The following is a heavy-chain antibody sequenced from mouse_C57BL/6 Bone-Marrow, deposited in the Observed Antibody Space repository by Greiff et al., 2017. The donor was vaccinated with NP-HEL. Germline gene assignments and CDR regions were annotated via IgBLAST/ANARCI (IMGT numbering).Heavy chain of an antibody. CDR3: ARGYYGSSSYAMDY. CDR2: INYDGSST. Sequence: DVHLVESEGGLVQPGSSMKLSCTASGFTFSDYYMAWVRQVPEKGLEWVANINYDGSSTYYLDSLKSRFIISRDNAKNILYLQMSSLKSEDTATYYCARGYYGSSSYAMDYWGQGTSVTVSS. CDR1: GFTFSDYY. J-gene: IGHJ4*01. D-gene: IGHD1-1*01. V-gene: IGHV5-16*01.